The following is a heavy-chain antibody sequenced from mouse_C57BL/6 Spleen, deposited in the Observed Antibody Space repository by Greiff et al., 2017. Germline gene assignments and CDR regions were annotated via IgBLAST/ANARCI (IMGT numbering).Heavy chain of an antibody. CDR3: AGNYWYFDV. Sequence: QVQLQQSGPELVKPGASVKISCKASGYAFSSSWMTWVKQRPGKGLEWIGRIYPGDGDTNYTGKFKGKDTLTADKSSSTAHMQLSSLTSEDSAVXLCAGNYWYFDVWGTGTTVTVSS. D-gene: IGHD2-1*01. V-gene: IGHV1-82*01. CDR1: GYAFSSSW. J-gene: IGHJ1*03. CDR2: IYPGDGDT.